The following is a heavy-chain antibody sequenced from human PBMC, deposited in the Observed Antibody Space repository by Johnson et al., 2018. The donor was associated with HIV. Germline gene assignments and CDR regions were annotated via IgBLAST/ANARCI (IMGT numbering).Heavy chain of an antibody. CDR1: GFTFSSYA. CDR3: ARDRGGTRGAFDI. D-gene: IGHD1-1*01. CDR2: ISYDGSNK. J-gene: IGHJ3*02. V-gene: IGHV3-30-3*01. Sequence: QVQLVESGGGLVKPGGSLRLSCAASGFTFSSYAMSWVRQAPGKGLEWVAVISYDGSNKYYADSVKGRFTISRDNSKNTLYLQMNSLRAEDTAVYYCARDRGGTRGAFDIWGQGTMVTVSS.